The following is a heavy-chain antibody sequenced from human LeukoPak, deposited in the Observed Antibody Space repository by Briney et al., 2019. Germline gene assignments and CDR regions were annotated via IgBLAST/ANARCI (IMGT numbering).Heavy chain of an antibody. J-gene: IGHJ6*03. V-gene: IGHV3-23*01. CDR2: ISGSGGST. Sequence: PGGSLRLSCAASGFTFSSSAMSWVRPAPGKGLEWVAGISGSGGSTYYADSVKGRLTISRDNSKNTLYMQMNSLRVEDTAVYHCAKSRGQTQGNYYMDVWGKGTTVTVSS. CDR1: GFTFSSSA. CDR3: AKSRGQTQGNYYMDV.